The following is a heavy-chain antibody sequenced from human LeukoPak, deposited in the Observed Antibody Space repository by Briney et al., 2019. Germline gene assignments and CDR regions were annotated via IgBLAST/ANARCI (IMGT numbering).Heavy chain of an antibody. CDR1: GFTVSSNY. D-gene: IGHD1-26*01. CDR2: IYSGGST. V-gene: IGHV3-53*05. Sequence: PGGSLRLSCAASGFTVSSNYMSWVRQAPGKGLEWVSVIYSGGSTYYADSVKGRFTISRDNSKNTLYLQMNSLRAEDTAVYYCARLSGWEPAGDYYYYYMDVWDKGTTVTVSS. J-gene: IGHJ6*03. CDR3: ARLSGWEPAGDYYYYYMDV.